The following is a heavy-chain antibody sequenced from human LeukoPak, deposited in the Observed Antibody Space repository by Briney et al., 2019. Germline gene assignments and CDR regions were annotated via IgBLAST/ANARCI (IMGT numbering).Heavy chain of an antibody. Sequence: PGGSLRLSCAASGFTVSSNYMSWVRQAPGKGLEWVSVIYSGGSTYYAGSVKGRFTISRDNSKNTLYLQMNSLRAEDTAVYYCARDVDCGDYAFDYWGQGTLVTVSS. CDR2: IYSGGST. CDR3: ARDVDCGDYAFDY. D-gene: IGHD2-21*01. V-gene: IGHV3-53*01. CDR1: GFTVSSNY. J-gene: IGHJ4*02.